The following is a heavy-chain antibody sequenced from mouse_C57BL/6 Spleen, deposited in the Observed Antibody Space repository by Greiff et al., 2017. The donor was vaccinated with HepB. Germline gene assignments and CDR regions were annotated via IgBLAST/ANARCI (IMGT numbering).Heavy chain of an antibody. CDR1: GYTFTDYN. V-gene: IGHV1-18*01. CDR2: INPNNGGT. CDR3: ARGDSSGYVGPFDY. D-gene: IGHD3-2*02. Sequence: EVQLQQSGPELVKPGASVKIPCKASGYTFTDYNMDWVKQSHGKSLEWIGDINPNNGGTIYNQKFKGKATLTVDKSSSTAYMELRSLTSEDTAVYYCARGDSSGYVGPFDYWGQGTTLTVSS. J-gene: IGHJ2*01.